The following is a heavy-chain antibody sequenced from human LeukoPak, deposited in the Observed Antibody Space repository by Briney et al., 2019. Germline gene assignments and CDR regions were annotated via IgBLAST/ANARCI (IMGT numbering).Heavy chain of an antibody. CDR3: ARIGYSSSCTDY. Sequence: GGSLRLSCAASGFTFSTFAMIWVRQAPGKGLEWVANIKQDGSQKYYVDSVKGRFTISRDNAKNSVYLQMNSLRAGDTAVYYCARIGYSSSCTDYWGQGTLVTVSS. D-gene: IGHD2-2*01. V-gene: IGHV3-7*01. CDR2: IKQDGSQK. J-gene: IGHJ4*02. CDR1: GFTFSTFA.